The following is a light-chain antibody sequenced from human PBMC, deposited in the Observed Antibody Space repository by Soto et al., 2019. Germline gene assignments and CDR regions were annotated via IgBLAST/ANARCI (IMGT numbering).Light chain of an antibody. V-gene: IGLV2-23*01. CDR2: EGT. Sequence: QSALTQPASVSGAPGQSITISCTGISCDVGTYYLVSWYPQHPGKVPKLMISEGTKRPSGVSDRFSGCKYGNTASLTISRLQAEDEANYYGCSYASDNIFGFGTGTKVTVL. J-gene: IGLJ1*01. CDR3: CSYASDNIFG. CDR1: SCDVGTYYL.